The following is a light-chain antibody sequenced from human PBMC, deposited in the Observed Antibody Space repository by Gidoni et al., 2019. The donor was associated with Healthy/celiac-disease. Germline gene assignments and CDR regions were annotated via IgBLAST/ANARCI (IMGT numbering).Light chain of an antibody. CDR1: SSTIGAGYD. CDR3: QSYDSSLSGYV. V-gene: IGLV1-40*01. CDR2: GNS. Sequence: QSVLTQPPSASGAPGQRATISCTGSSSTIGAGYDVHWYQQLPGKAPKLLIYGNSNRPSGVPDRFSGSKSGTSASLAITGLQAEDEADYYCQSYDSSLSGYVFGTGTKVTVL. J-gene: IGLJ1*01.